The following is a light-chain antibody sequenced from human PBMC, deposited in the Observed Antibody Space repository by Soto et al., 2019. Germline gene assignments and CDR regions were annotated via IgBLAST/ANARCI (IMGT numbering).Light chain of an antibody. CDR2: GNN. V-gene: IGLV1-40*01. CDR3: QSYDSSLDVV. CDR1: SSNIGAGYD. J-gene: IGLJ2*01. Sequence: QSVLTQPPSVSGAPGQRVTISCTGSSSNIGAGYDVHWYQQLPGTAPKPLIYGNNNRPSGVPDRFSGSKSGTSASLAITGLQAEDETDYYCQSYDSSLDVVFGGGTKLTVL.